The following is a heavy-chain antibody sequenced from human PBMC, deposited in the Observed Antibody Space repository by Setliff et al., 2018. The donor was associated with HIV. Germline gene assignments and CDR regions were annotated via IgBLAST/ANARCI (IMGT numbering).Heavy chain of an antibody. V-gene: IGHV1-69*10. CDR1: GGTFRTSV. CDR2: ILPFLGMG. J-gene: IGHJ4*02. CDR3: AREVDGLELDH. Sequence: GASVKVSCKTSGGTFRTSVISWVRQAPGQGLEWVGGILPFLGMGDFAQKFQGRVTLTADESTRTAYMELSSLRYDDTAVYYCAREVDGLELDHWGQGTLVTVSS.